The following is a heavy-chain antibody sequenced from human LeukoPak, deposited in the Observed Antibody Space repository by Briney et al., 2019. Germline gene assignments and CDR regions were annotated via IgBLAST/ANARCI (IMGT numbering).Heavy chain of an antibody. CDR2: INTIFGTA. D-gene: IGHD2-2*01. J-gene: IGHJ3*02. V-gene: IGHV1-69*05. Sequence: SVKVSCKASGGTFSSYAISWVRQAPGQGLDGMGGINTIFGTANYAQKFQGRVTITTDESTSTAYMELSSLRSEDTAVYYCARETVVVPAAMVDDAFDIWGQGTMVTVSS. CDR3: ARETVVVPAAMVDDAFDI. CDR1: GGTFSSYA.